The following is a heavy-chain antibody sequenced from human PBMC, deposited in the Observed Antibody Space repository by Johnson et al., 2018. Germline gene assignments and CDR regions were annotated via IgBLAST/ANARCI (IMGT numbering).Heavy chain of an antibody. Sequence: VQLQESGGGVVRPGGSLRLSCAASGFTFDDYGMSWVRQAPGKGLEWVSGINWNGDRTGYADSVKGRFTISRDNAKNSLYLQMNSLRAEDTAVYYCAKYPATGPRAFDIWGQGTMVTVSS. J-gene: IGHJ3*02. CDR1: GFTFDDYG. CDR2: INWNGDRT. D-gene: IGHD1-26*01. CDR3: AKYPATGPRAFDI. V-gene: IGHV3-20*04.